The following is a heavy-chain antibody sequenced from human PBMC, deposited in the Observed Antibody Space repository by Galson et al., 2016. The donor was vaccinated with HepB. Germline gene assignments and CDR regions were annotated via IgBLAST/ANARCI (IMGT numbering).Heavy chain of an antibody. CDR3: GGLGGGSFIDY. J-gene: IGHJ4*02. CDR1: GGSINVYY. V-gene: IGHV4-59*08. Sequence: SETLSLTCTVSGGSINVYYWSWIRQPPGKGLEWIGFVYDSVVTNYNPSLKSRVTISGDAAKNQFSLHLTSVTAADTAIYCCGGLGGGSFIDYWGQGIEVTVSS. D-gene: IGHD2-15*01. CDR2: VYDSVVT.